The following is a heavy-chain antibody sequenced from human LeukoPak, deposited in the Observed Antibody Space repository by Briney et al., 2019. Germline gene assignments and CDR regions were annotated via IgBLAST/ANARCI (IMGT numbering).Heavy chain of an antibody. CDR3: ARIRFGELFSPLDY. Sequence: EASVKVSCKASGYTFTGYYMHWVRQAPGQGLEWRGWINPNSGGTNYAQKFQGRVTMTRDTSISTAYMELSRLRSDDTAVYYCARIRFGELFSPLDYWGQGTLVTVSS. CDR2: INPNSGGT. D-gene: IGHD3-10*01. J-gene: IGHJ4*02. V-gene: IGHV1-2*02. CDR1: GYTFTGYY.